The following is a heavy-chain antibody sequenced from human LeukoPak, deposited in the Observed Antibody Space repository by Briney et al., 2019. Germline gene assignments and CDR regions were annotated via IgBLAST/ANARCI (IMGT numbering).Heavy chain of an antibody. CDR1: GFTFSSYS. CDR2: ISSSSSYI. J-gene: IGHJ3*02. D-gene: IGHD1-26*01. CDR3: ARAGFGELLVAAFDI. V-gene: IGHV3-21*01. Sequence: GGSLRLSCAASGFTFSSYSMNWVRQAPGKGLEWVSSISSSSSYIYYADSVKGRFTISRDNAKNSLYLQMNSLRAEDTAVYYCARAGFGELLVAAFDIWGQGTMVTVSS.